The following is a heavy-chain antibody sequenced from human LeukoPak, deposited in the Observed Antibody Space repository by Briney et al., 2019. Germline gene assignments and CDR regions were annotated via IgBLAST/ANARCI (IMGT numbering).Heavy chain of an antibody. CDR3: ATARAYCGGDCYSPLDY. D-gene: IGHD2-21*02. V-gene: IGHV3-23*01. J-gene: IGHJ4*02. CDR2: ISGSGGST. CDR1: GFTFTSYA. Sequence: PGGSLRLSCAAPGFTFTSYAMSWVRQAPGKGLEWVSAISGSGGSTYYADSVKGRFTISRDNSKNTLYLQMNSLRAEDTAVYYCATARAYCGGDCYSPLDYWGQETLVTVSS.